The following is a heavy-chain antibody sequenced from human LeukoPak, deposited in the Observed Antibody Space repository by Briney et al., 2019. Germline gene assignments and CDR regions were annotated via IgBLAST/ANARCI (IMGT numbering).Heavy chain of an antibody. J-gene: IGHJ3*02. Sequence: SQTLSLTCAVSGGSISSGGYSWSWIRQPPGKGLEWSGYMYHSGTTHYNPSLKSRVTISVDRSKNQCSLKLSSVTAADTAVYYCVRGYYYDSSGYWVRAFDIWGQGTMVTVSS. D-gene: IGHD3-22*01. CDR3: VRGYYYDSSGYWVRAFDI. V-gene: IGHV4-30-2*01. CDR1: GGSISSGGYS. CDR2: MYHSGTT.